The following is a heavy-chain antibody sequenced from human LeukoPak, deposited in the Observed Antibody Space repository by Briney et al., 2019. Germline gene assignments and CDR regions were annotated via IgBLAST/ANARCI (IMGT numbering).Heavy chain of an antibody. J-gene: IGHJ4*02. CDR1: GFTFSSYS. Sequence: SGGSLRLSCAASGFTFSSYSMNWVRQAPGKGLEWVSYISSSSSTIYYADSVKGRFTISRDNAKNSLYLQMNSLRAEDTAVYYCAREGGGYNNRGFDYWGQGTLVTVSS. CDR3: AREGGGYNNRGFDY. V-gene: IGHV3-48*01. D-gene: IGHD5-24*01. CDR2: ISSSSSTI.